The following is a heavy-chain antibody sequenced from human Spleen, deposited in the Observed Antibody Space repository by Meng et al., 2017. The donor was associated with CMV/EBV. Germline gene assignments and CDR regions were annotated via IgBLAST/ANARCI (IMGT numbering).Heavy chain of an antibody. CDR1: GYSISSGYH. D-gene: IGHD3/OR15-3a*01. CDR3: ARDTYDFWSDYPVGAFDI. CDR2: VYHSGTT. V-gene: IGHV4-38-2*02. J-gene: IGHJ3*02. Sequence: SETLSLTCTVSGYSISSGYHWGWIRQSPETGLEWIGTVYHSGTTYYNPSLKSRVTISVDTSKNQFSLRLRSVTAADTALYYCARDTYDFWSDYPVGAFDIWGQGTMVTVSS.